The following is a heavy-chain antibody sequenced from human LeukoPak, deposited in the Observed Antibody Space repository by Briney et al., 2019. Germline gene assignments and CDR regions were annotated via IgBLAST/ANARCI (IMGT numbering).Heavy chain of an antibody. D-gene: IGHD3-10*01. Sequence: GGSLRLSCAASGFTFSDYYMSWIRQAPGKGLEWVSYISSSSSYTNYADSVKGRFTISRDNAKNSLYLQMNSLRAEDTAVYYCVRDKDTMVRGVSGNVYWGQGTLVTVSS. J-gene: IGHJ4*02. V-gene: IGHV3-11*05. CDR2: ISSSSSYT. CDR1: GFTFSDYY. CDR3: VRDKDTMVRGVSGNVY.